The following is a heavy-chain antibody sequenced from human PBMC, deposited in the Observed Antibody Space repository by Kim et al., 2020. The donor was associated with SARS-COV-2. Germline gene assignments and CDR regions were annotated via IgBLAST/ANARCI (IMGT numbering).Heavy chain of an antibody. D-gene: IGHD3-10*01. CDR2: INHSGST. CDR3: ASSKYYGSGTPFDY. J-gene: IGHJ4*02. Sequence: SETLSLTCAVYGGSFSGYYWSWIRQPPGKGLEWIGEINHSGSTNYNPSLKSRVTISVDTSKNQFSLKQSSVTAADTAVYYCASSKYYGSGTPFDYWGQGT. CDR1: GGSFSGYY. V-gene: IGHV4-34*01.